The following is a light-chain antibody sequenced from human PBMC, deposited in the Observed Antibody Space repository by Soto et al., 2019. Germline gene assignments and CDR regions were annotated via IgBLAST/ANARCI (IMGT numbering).Light chain of an antibody. J-gene: IGLJ2*01. V-gene: IGLV1-40*01. CDR1: HSDIGAGYG. CDR3: QSFDSSRIGLL. Sequence: QSVLTQPPSVTGAPGQRVTISCTGSHSDIGAGYGVHWYQQFPHSAPKLLIYDTTNRPSGVPDRFSGSRSGTSASLAITGLQAEDEADYYCQSFDSSRIGLLFRGGTKLTVL. CDR2: DTT.